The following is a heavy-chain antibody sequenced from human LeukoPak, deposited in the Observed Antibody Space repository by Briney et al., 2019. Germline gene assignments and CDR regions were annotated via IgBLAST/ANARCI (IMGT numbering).Heavy chain of an antibody. V-gene: IGHV4-31*03. CDR1: GGSISSGGYY. Sequence: SETLSLTCTVSGGSISSGGYYWSWIRQHPGKGLEWIGYIYYSGSTYYNPSLKSRVTISVDTSKNQFSLKLSSVTAADTAVYYCARITEAFSTYYSDYWGQGTLVTVSS. CDR3: ARITEAFSTYYSDY. CDR2: IYYSGST. J-gene: IGHJ4*02. D-gene: IGHD1-14*01.